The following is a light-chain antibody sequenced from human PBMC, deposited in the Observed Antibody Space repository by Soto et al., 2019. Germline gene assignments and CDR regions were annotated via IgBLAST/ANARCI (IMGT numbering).Light chain of an antibody. CDR2: WAS. J-gene: IGKJ4*01. Sequence: DIVMTQSPDSLAVSLGERATINCKSSQSVLYSSNNKNYLAWYQQKPGQPPKLLIYWASTRESGVPDRFSGSRSGTEFILTISSLQSEDFAVYYCQQYNDWPALTFGGGTKVEIK. V-gene: IGKV4-1*01. CDR3: QQYNDWPALT. CDR1: QSVLYSSNNKNY.